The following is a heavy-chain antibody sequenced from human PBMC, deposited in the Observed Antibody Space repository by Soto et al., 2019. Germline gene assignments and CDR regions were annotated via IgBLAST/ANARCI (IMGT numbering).Heavy chain of an antibody. V-gene: IGHV4-59*01. J-gene: IGHJ4*02. CDR2: IYYSGNT. D-gene: IGHD6-19*01. CDR1: GGSISRYY. CDR3: ARAHIAVAGTVIDY. Sequence: QVQLQESGPGLVKVSETLSLTCTVSGGSISRYYWNWIRQPPGRGLEWIGYIYYSGNTNYNPSLKSRVTMSVDTSKNQFSLRLTSVTAADTAEYYCARAHIAVAGTVIDYWGQGTLVTVSS.